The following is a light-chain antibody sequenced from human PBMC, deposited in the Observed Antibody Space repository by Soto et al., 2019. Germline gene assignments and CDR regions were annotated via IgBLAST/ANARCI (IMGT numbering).Light chain of an antibody. CDR3: VVWDDSLNGVV. CDR1: SSNIGSNT. J-gene: IGLJ2*01. Sequence: QSVLTQPPSASGTPGQRVTISCSGSSSNIGSNTVNWYQQLPGTAPKLLIYNNNQRPSGVPDRMSGSKSGTSASLAISGLQSEDEADYYCVVWDDSLNGVVFGGGTKVTVL. CDR2: NNN. V-gene: IGLV1-44*01.